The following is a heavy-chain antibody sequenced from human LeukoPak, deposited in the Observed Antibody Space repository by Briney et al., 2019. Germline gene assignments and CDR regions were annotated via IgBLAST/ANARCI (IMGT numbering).Heavy chain of an antibody. CDR3: ARHYYCYYYMDV. V-gene: IGHV4-39*01. J-gene: IGHJ6*03. Sequence: SETLSLTCTVSGGSISSSSYYWGWIRQPPGKGLEWIGSIYYSGSTYYNPSLKSRVTTSVDTSKKQFSLKLSSVTAADTAVYYCARHYYCYYYMDVWGKGTTVTVSS. CDR1: GGSISSSSYY. CDR2: IYYSGST.